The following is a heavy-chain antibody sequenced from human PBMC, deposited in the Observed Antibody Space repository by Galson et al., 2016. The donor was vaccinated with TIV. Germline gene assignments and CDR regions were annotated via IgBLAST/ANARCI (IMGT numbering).Heavy chain of an antibody. CDR3: ARGRYLRTHYYGSGRDFDY. CDR2: INDSGAT. Sequence: ETLSLTCAVYGGSLSNYYWNWIRQFPGKGLEWVGEINDSGATKYNPSLKSRVSMSVDTSKNPFSLRLTSVNAADTAVYYCARGRYLRTHYYGSGRDFDYWAQGTLVTVSS. J-gene: IGHJ4*02. V-gene: IGHV4-34*01. D-gene: IGHD3-10*01. CDR1: GGSLSNYY.